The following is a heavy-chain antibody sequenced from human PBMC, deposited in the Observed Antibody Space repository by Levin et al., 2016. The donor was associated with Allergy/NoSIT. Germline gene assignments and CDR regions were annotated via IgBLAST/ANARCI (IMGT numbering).Heavy chain of an antibody. D-gene: IGHD3-22*01. Sequence: VRQMPGKGLEWMGIIYPGDSDTRYSPSFQGQVTISADKSISTAYLQWSSLKASDTAMYYCARIAQTYDSSGYYYGACDYWGQGTLVTVSS. V-gene: IGHV5-51*01. CDR3: ARIAQTYDSSGYYYGACDY. J-gene: IGHJ4*02. CDR2: IYPGDSDT.